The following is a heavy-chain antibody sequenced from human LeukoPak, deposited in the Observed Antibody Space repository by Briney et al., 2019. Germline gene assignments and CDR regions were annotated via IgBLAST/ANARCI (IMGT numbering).Heavy chain of an antibody. V-gene: IGHV1-18*01. Sequence: ASVKVSCKASGYTFTSYGISWVRQALGQGLEWMGWISAYNGNTNYAQKLQGRVTMTTDTSTSTAYMELRSLRSDDTAVYYCARVSMVWDAFDIWGQGTMVTVSS. J-gene: IGHJ3*02. D-gene: IGHD2-8*01. CDR2: ISAYNGNT. CDR1: GYTFTSYG. CDR3: ARVSMVWDAFDI.